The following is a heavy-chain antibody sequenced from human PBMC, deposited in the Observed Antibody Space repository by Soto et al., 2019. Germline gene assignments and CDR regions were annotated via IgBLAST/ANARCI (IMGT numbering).Heavy chain of an antibody. CDR2: IIPILGIA. Sequence: GASVKVSCKASGGTFSSYTISWVRQAPGQVLEWMGRIIPILGIANYAQKFQGRVTITADKSTSTAYMELSSLRSEDTAVYYCARGGFSKYCSSTSCSDYWGQGTLVTVSS. CDR1: GGTFSSYT. D-gene: IGHD2-2*01. CDR3: ARGGFSKYCSSTSCSDY. V-gene: IGHV1-69*02. J-gene: IGHJ4*02.